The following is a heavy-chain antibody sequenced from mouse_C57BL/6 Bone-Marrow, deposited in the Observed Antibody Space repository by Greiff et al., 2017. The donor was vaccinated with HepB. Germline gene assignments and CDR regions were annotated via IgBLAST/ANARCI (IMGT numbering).Heavy chain of an antibody. CDR2: ISSGSSTI. J-gene: IGHJ3*01. CDR1: GFTFSDYG. V-gene: IGHV5-17*01. CDR3: ARGSFTTVVATPFAY. D-gene: IGHD1-1*01. Sequence: EVQLVESGGGLVKPGGSLKLSCAASGFTFSDYGMHWVRQAPEKGLEWVAYISSGSSTIYYADTVKGRFTISRDNAKNTLFLQMTSLRSEDTAMYYCARGSFTTVVATPFAYWGQGTLVTVSA.